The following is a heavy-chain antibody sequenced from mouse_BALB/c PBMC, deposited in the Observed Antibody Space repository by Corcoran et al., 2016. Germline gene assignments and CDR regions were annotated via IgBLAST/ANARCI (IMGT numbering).Heavy chain of an antibody. CDR1: GYSFTSYY. Sequence: QVQLQQSGPELVKPGASVKISCKASGYSFTSYYIHWVKQRPGQGLEWSGWIFPGSGNTKYNEKFEGKATLTADTSSSTAYMQLSSLTSEDSAVYFCAKTARATYYFDYWGQGTTLTVSS. CDR3: AKTARATYYFDY. V-gene: IGHV1-66*01. D-gene: IGHD3-2*01. J-gene: IGHJ2*01. CDR2: IFPGSGNT.